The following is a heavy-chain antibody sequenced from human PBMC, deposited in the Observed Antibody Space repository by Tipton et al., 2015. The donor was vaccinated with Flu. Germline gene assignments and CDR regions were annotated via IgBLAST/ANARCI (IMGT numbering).Heavy chain of an antibody. CDR2: IKQDGSEI. CDR1: GFTFSSYW. CDR3: ARDGPEWNYFAYMDV. D-gene: IGHD3-3*01. J-gene: IGHJ6*03. Sequence: SLRLSCAASGFTFSSYWMHWVRQTPGKGLEWVANIKQDGSEIYYVDSVKGRFTISRDTSKDTVYLQINSLRADDTAVYFCARDGPEWNYFAYMDVWGKGTTVTVSS. V-gene: IGHV3-7*01.